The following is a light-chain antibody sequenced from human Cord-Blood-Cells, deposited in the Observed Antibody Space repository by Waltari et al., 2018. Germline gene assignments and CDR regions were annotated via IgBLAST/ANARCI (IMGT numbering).Light chain of an antibody. CDR3: YSTDSSGNHRV. V-gene: IGLV3-10*01. CDR2: EDR. Sequence: SYELTQPPSVSVSPGQTARLTCSGDALPQKYAYWYQQKSGQAPVLVVDEDRKRPAGIAGRFSGSSSGTMATLTISGAQVEDEADYYCYSTDSSGNHRVVGGGTKLTVL. CDR1: ALPQKY. J-gene: IGLJ2*01.